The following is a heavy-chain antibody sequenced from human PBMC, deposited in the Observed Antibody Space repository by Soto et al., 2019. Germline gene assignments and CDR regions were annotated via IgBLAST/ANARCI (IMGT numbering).Heavy chain of an antibody. V-gene: IGHV1-18*01. CDR2: ISPSIGNT. Sequence: QVQLVQSGAEVKKPGASVKVSCKASGYTFTSYGISWVRQAPGQGLEWMGWISPSIGNTNFAQKFRGRVTLTTDTSTSTAYMELRSLKSDDTAVYYCARDPPETPSDYWGQGTLVTVSS. CDR3: ARDPPETPSDY. J-gene: IGHJ4*02. CDR1: GYTFTSYG.